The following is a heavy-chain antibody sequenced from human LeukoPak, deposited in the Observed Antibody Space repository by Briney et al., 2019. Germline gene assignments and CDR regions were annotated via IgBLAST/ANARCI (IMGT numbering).Heavy chain of an antibody. Sequence: SETLSLTCTVSGGSISSSSYYWGWIRQPPGKGLEWIGSIYYSGSTYYNPSLKSRVTISVDTSKNQFSLKLSSVTAADTAVYYCARDQRLGDYGGSDYWGQGTLVTVSS. CDR2: IYYSGST. V-gene: IGHV4-39*07. CDR3: ARDQRLGDYGGSDY. D-gene: IGHD4-17*01. CDR1: GGSISSSSYY. J-gene: IGHJ4*02.